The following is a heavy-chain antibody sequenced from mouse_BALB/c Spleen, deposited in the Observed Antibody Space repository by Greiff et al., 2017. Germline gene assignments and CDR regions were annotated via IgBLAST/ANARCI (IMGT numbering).Heavy chain of an antibody. CDR2: INPSTGYT. D-gene: IGHD2-3*01. CDR3: ARFVIYDGYFGDY. J-gene: IGHJ2*01. CDR1: GYTFTSYW. Sequence: VQLHQSGAELAKPGASVQMSCKASGYTFTSYWMHWVKQRPGQGLEWIGYINPSTGYTEYNQKFKDKATLTADKSSSTAYMQLSSLTSEDSAVYYCARFVIYDGYFGDYWGQGTTLTVSS. V-gene: IGHV1-7*01.